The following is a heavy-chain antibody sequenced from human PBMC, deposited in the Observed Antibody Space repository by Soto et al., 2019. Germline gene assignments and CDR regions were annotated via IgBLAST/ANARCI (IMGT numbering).Heavy chain of an antibody. CDR1: GGSISSYY. J-gene: IGHJ1*01. V-gene: IGHV4-59*12. D-gene: IGHD6-13*01. Sequence: SETLSLTCTVSGGSISSYYWSWIRQPPGKGLEWIGYIYYSGSTGSTNYNPSLKGRVTISMDTSKNQFSLRLTSVTAADTAVYYCARDTSSTSLRAEYFQFWGQGTQVTVSS. CDR2: IYYSGSTGST. CDR3: ARDTSSTSLRAEYFQF.